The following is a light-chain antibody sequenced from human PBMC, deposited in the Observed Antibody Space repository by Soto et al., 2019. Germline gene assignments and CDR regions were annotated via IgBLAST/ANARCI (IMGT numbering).Light chain of an antibody. J-gene: IGLJ3*02. Sequence: QSALTQPASVSGSPGQSITISCTGTSSDVGGYKFVSWYQQHPGKAPKLMIYEVSDRSSGVSNRFSGSKSGNTASLTISGLQAEDEADYYCSSYTSSRTRVFGGGTQLTVL. CDR2: EVS. V-gene: IGLV2-14*01. CDR1: SSDVGGYKF. CDR3: SSYTSSRTRV.